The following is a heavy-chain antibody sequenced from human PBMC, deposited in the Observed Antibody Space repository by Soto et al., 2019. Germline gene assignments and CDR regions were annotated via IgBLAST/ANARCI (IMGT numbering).Heavy chain of an antibody. Sequence: EVQLLESGGGLVQPGGSLRLSCAASGFTFSSYAMSWFRQAPGKWLEWVSAISGSGGSTYYADSVKGRFTISRDNSKNTLYLQMNSLRAEDTAVYYCAKASNLYSSSWYGSLYFDYWGQGTLVTVSS. V-gene: IGHV3-23*01. CDR3: AKASNLYSSSWYGSLYFDY. J-gene: IGHJ4*02. D-gene: IGHD6-13*01. CDR2: ISGSGGST. CDR1: GFTFSSYA.